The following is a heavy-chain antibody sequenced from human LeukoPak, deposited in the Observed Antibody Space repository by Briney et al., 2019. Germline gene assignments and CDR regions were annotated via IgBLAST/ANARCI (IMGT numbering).Heavy chain of an antibody. V-gene: IGHV3-21*01. D-gene: IGHD3-10*01. J-gene: IGHJ6*04. CDR3: ARVGTMVRPMDV. CDR2: ISSSSSYI. Sequence: GGSLRLSCAASGFTFSSYSMNWVRQAPGKGLEWVSSISSSSSYIYYADSVKGRFTISRDNAKNSLYLQMNSLRAEDAAVYCCARVGTMVRPMDVWGKGTTVTVSS. CDR1: GFTFSSYS.